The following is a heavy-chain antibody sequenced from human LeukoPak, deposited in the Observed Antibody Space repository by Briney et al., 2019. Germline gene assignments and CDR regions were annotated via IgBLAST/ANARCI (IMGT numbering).Heavy chain of an antibody. CDR3: ARAPYYDSSGYLIDY. Sequence: ASVKVSCKASGYTFTSYDIHWVRQATGQGLEWMGWMNPNSGNTGYAQKFQGRVTMTRDTSTSTVYMELSSLRSEDTAVYYCARAPYYDSSGYLIDYWGQGTLVTVSS. CDR1: GYTFTSYD. V-gene: IGHV1-8*01. J-gene: IGHJ4*02. D-gene: IGHD3-22*01. CDR2: MNPNSGNT.